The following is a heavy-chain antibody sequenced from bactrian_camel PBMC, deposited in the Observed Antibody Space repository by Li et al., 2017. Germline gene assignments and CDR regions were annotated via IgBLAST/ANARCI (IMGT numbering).Heavy chain of an antibody. V-gene: IGHV3S44*01. CDR2: TYGGYGRI. J-gene: IGHJ4*01. CDR1: GYRYDTYC. CDR3: AVRLNSGCPIRARDFEH. D-gene: IGHD4*01. Sequence: VQLVESGGGSVQAGGSLRLSCAAPGYRYDTYCMGWFRQVPGKERERVATYGGYGRISYAGSAEGRFTITRDKDNLYLQMDSLRPSDTGTYYCAVRLNSGCPIRARDFEHWGQGTQVTVS.